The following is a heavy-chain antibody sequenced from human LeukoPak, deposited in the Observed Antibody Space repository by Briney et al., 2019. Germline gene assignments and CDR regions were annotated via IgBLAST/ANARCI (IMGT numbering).Heavy chain of an antibody. Sequence: GGSLRPSCAASEFTVSDYWMSWVRQAPGKGLEWVANIKQDGSERYYVDSVKGRFTISRNNANNLLFLQMDSLRADDTAVYYCARRSTVTPYDFYYMGVWGEGTTVIVSS. D-gene: IGHD4-17*01. J-gene: IGHJ6*03. CDR1: EFTVSDYW. CDR3: ARRSTVTPYDFYYMGV. V-gene: IGHV3-7*01. CDR2: IKQDGSER.